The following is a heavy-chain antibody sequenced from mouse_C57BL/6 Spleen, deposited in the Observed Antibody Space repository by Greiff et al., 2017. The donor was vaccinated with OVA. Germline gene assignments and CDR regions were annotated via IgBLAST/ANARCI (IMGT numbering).Heavy chain of an antibody. CDR3: TLPYYCSIYYAMDY. Sequence: VQLQQSGAELVRPGASVKLSCTASGFNITDDYMHWVKQRPEQGLEWIGWIDPENGDTEYASKFQGKATLPADTSSNTAYLQLSSLTSEDTAVYYCTLPYYCSIYYAMDYWGQGTSVTGSS. V-gene: IGHV14-4*01. CDR1: GFNITDDY. D-gene: IGHD1-1*01. J-gene: IGHJ4*01. CDR2: IDPENGDT.